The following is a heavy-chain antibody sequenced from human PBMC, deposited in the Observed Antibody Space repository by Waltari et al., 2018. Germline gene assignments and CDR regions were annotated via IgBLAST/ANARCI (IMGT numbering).Heavy chain of an antibody. CDR3: ARLRGGYGQDYMDV. J-gene: IGHJ6*03. D-gene: IGHD5-12*01. CDR1: AGSFSNYY. Sequence: QVQLQQWGAGLLKPSETLSLTCAVYAGSFSNYYWSWIRQPPGKGLEWIGEINHSGGSSYNPSLKSRVTISIDTSKNQFSLKLSSVTAADTAVYYCARLRGGYGQDYMDVWGKGTTVSVSS. CDR2: INHSGGS. V-gene: IGHV4-34*01.